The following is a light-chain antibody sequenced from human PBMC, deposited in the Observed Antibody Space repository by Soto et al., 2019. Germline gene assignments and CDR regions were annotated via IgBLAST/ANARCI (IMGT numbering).Light chain of an antibody. V-gene: IGLV2-14*01. Sequence: QSALTQPASVSGSPGQSITISCTGTSSDVGGYNYVSWYQQHPGKAPKLMIYDISNRPSGVSNRFSGPKSGNTASLTIAGLQDEDEADYYCSSYTSSSTDVFGTGTKLTVL. CDR2: DIS. CDR1: SSDVGGYNY. CDR3: SSYTSSSTDV. J-gene: IGLJ1*01.